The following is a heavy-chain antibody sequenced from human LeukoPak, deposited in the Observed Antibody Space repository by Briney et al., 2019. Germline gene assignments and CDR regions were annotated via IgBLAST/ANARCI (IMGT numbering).Heavy chain of an antibody. D-gene: IGHD2-21*02. Sequence: PGGSLRLSCAASGFTFDAYSMNWVRQAPGKGLEWVSGISWNSGSIGYADSVKGRFTISRDNAKNSLYLQMNSLRAEDTAVYYCARDQGAYCGGDCYSLGVYWGQGTLVTVSS. CDR2: ISWNSGSI. CDR1: GFTFDAYS. J-gene: IGHJ4*02. V-gene: IGHV3-9*01. CDR3: ARDQGAYCGGDCYSLGVY.